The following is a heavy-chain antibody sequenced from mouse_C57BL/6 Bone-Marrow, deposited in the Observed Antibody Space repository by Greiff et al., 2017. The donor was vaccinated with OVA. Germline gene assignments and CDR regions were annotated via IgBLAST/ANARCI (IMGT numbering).Heavy chain of an antibody. CDR2: INPNNGGT. J-gene: IGHJ1*03. CDR3: AREGLGYWYFDV. CDR1: GYTFTDYN. D-gene: IGHD3-3*01. V-gene: IGHV1-18*01. Sequence: VQLKESGPELVKPGASVKIPCKASGYTFTDYNMDWVKQSHGKSLEWIGDINPNNGGTIYNQKFKGKATLTVDKSSSTAYMELRSLTSEDTAVCYCAREGLGYWYFDVWGTGTTVTVSS.